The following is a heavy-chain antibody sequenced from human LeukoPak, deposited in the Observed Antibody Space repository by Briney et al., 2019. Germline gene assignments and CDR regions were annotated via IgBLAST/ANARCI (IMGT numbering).Heavy chain of an antibody. Sequence: GASVKVSCKVSGYTLTELSMHWVRQASGKGLEWMGGFDPEDGGTIYAQKFQGRVTMTEDTSTDTAYMELSSLRSEDTAVYYCATGGPAYYDFWSGNSYYYYGMDVWGQGTTVTVSS. J-gene: IGHJ6*02. CDR3: ATGGPAYYDFWSGNSYYYYGMDV. D-gene: IGHD3-3*01. V-gene: IGHV1-24*01. CDR2: FDPEDGGT. CDR1: GYTLTELS.